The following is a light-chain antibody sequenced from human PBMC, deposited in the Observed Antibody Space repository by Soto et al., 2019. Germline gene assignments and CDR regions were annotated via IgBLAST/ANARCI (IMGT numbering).Light chain of an antibody. CDR2: GTS. CDR3: QQYGSSLPT. Sequence: EIVLTQSPGTLSLSPGERATLSCRASQSVTNNYLAWYQRKPGQPPRLLIYGTSYRSTDIPRRFSGSVSGTDFALTITSLEPEDCAVYYCQQYGSSLPTFGQGTKVEIK. J-gene: IGKJ1*01. V-gene: IGKV3-20*01. CDR1: QSVTNNY.